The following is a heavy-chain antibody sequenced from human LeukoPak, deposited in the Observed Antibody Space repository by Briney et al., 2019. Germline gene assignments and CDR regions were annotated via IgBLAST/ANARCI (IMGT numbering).Heavy chain of an antibody. V-gene: IGHV3-23*01. CDR1: GFTFSSYA. D-gene: IGHD4-17*01. CDR3: AKDKGPREPYGDYDY. Sequence: GGSLRLSCAASGFTFSSYAMSWVRQAPGKGLEWVSAIGGSGGSTYYADSVKGRFTISRDTSKNSLYLQMNSLRAEDTALYYCAKDKGPREPYGDYDYWGQGTLVTVSS. CDR2: IGGSGGST. J-gene: IGHJ4*02.